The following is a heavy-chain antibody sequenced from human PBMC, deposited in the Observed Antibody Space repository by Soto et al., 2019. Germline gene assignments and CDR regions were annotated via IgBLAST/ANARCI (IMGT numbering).Heavy chain of an antibody. CDR3: VKASCNKVICYTGGSWFDP. D-gene: IGHD2-8*01. CDR1: GFTFSNFA. V-gene: IGHV3-23*01. Sequence: PGGSLRLSCAGSGFTFSNFAMSWVRLAPGKGLEWVSAIDGAGASTYYADSVRGRFSISRDNSKSTLHLQMNSLRGDDTAVYYCVKASCNKVICYTGGSWFDPWGQGTLVTVSS. J-gene: IGHJ5*02. CDR2: IDGAGAST.